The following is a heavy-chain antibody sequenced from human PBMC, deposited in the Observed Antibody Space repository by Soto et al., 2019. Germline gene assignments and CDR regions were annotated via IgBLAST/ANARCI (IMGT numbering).Heavy chain of an antibody. Sequence: GASVKVSCKASGYTFTGYYIHWVRQAPGQGLEGVGWINPKSGDTKYAQKVQGRVTVTRDTSISTAYMELSRLRADDTAVYYCARSSGGYSYNGMDVWGQGTTVTVSS. D-gene: IGHD1-26*01. CDR3: ARSSGGYSYNGMDV. CDR1: GYTFTGYY. V-gene: IGHV1-2*02. J-gene: IGHJ6*02. CDR2: INPKSGDT.